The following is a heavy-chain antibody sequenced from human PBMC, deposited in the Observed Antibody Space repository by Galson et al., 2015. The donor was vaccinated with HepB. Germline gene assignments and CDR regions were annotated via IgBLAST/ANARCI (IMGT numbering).Heavy chain of an antibody. D-gene: IGHD6-13*01. CDR1: GFTFTTYL. CDR2: IKQDGSEK. CDR3: ARVGSSCYSYFDY. V-gene: IGHV3-7*01. Sequence: SLRLSCAASGFTFTTYLMSWVRQAPGKGLEWVANIKQDGSEKYYVDSVKGRFTISRDNAKNSLYLHMESLRAEDTAVYYCARVGSSCYSYFDYWGQGTPVAVSS. J-gene: IGHJ4*02.